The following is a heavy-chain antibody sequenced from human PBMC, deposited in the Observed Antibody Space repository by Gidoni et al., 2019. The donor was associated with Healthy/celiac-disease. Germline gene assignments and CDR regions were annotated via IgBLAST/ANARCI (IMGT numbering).Heavy chain of an antibody. CDR2: IKSKPDGGTT. CDR3: TTPPAKDDSSGRPIDY. CDR1: GFTFSNAW. V-gene: IGHV3-15*01. J-gene: IGHJ4*02. Sequence: EVQLVESGGGLATPGAALRLSCAASGFTFSNAWRSWVRQGPGKGLQWVGCIKSKPDGGTTDYDAPVKCRFTISRDDSKNTLYLQMNSLKTEDTAVYYGTTPPAKDDSSGRPIDYWGQGTLVTVSS. D-gene: IGHD3-22*01.